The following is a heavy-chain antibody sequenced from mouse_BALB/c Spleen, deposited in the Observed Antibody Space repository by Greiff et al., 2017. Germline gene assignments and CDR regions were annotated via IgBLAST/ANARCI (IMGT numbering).Heavy chain of an antibody. CDR1: GFAFSSYD. Sequence: EVKLVESGGGLVKPGGSLKLSCAASGFAFSSYDMSWVRQTPEKRLEWVAYISSGGGSTYYPDTVKGRFTISRDNAKNTLYLQMSSLKSEDTAMYYCARHDGYYWYFDVWGAGTTVTVSS. V-gene: IGHV5-12-1*01. D-gene: IGHD2-3*01. J-gene: IGHJ1*01. CDR2: ISSGGGST. CDR3: ARHDGYYWYFDV.